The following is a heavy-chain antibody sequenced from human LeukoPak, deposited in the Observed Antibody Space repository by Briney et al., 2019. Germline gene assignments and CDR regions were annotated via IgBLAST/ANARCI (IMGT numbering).Heavy chain of an antibody. D-gene: IGHD1-26*01. Sequence: PSETLSLTCAVYGGSFSGYYWSWIRQPPGKGLEWIGEINHSGSTNYNPSLKSRVTISVDTSKNQFSLKLSSVTAADTALYYCARGIRLWEPSGRYYYYYMDVWGKGTTVTVSS. CDR1: GGSFSGYY. CDR2: INHSGST. V-gene: IGHV4-34*01. J-gene: IGHJ6*03. CDR3: ARGIRLWEPSGRYYYYYMDV.